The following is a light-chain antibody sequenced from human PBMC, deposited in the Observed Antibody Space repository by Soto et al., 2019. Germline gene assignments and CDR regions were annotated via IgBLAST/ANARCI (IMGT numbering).Light chain of an antibody. J-gene: IGKJ5*01. CDR1: QDVGNF. V-gene: IGKV1-33*01. Sequence: QMTQSPSSLSASIGDRVTISCQASQDVGNFLNWYQQRPGKAPYLLIYDASNLDSGVSSRFSGGGSGRDFSFTITSLQPDDVATYFCQQYGSLPITFGQGTRLDIK. CDR3: QQYGSLPIT. CDR2: DAS.